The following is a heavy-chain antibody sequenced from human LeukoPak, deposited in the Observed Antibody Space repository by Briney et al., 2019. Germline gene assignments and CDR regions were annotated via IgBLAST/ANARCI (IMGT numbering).Heavy chain of an antibody. J-gene: IGHJ5*02. CDR1: GGSFSGYY. V-gene: IGHV4-34*01. D-gene: IGHD3-3*01. CDR2: INHSGST. Sequence: PSETLSLTCDVYGGSFSGYYWSWIRQPPGKGLEWIGEINHSGSTNYNPPLKSRVTISVDTSKNQFSLKLSSVTAADTAVYYCARVPYPLVGVVPWFDPWGQGTLVTVSS. CDR3: ARVPYPLVGVVPWFDP.